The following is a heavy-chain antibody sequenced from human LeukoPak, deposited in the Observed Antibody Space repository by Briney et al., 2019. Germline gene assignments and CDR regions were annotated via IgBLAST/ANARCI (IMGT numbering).Heavy chain of an antibody. D-gene: IGHD5-18*01. CDR1: GYTFTNYF. J-gene: IGHJ2*01. CDR3: ARGPEVIQLWLYWYFDL. Sequence: ASVKVSCKASGYTFTNYFMHWVRQAPGQGLEWMGLINPSGGSTSSAQKFQGRVTMTRDTSTSTVYMELSSLRSEDTAVYYCARGPEVIQLWLYWYFDLWGRGTLVTVSS. V-gene: IGHV1-46*01. CDR2: INPSGGST.